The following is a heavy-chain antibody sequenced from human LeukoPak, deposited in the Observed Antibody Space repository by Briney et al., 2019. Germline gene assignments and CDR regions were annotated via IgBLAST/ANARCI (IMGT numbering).Heavy chain of an antibody. Sequence: GGSLRLSCAVSGFTFSANNMHWVRQAPGKGLEWVTFIDHDGSQKFYAYSVECRCTISRDRSSNALYLHMCSLRPEDTAVYYGAKDGGGGTYSFDSWGQGSLGTVSS. J-gene: IGHJ4*02. D-gene: IGHD3-16*01. V-gene: IGHV3-30*02. CDR3: AKDGGGGTYSFDS. CDR2: IDHDGSQK. CDR1: GFTFSANN.